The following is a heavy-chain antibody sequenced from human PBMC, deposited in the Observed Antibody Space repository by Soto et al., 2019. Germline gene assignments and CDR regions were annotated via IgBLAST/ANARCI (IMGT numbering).Heavy chain of an antibody. J-gene: IGHJ5*02. Sequence: QLQLQESGSGLVRPSQTLSLTCAVSGGSISSGGYSWNWIRQPPGKGLEWIGYIYHSGSTRYHPSLTRRVXXXVXXSKTQFSLRPTSVTAADTAVYYCASAHLAGNWFDPWGQGTLVTVSS. D-gene: IGHD3-10*01. CDR2: IYHSGST. CDR3: ASAHLAGNWFDP. V-gene: IGHV4-30-2*01. CDR1: GGSISSGGYS.